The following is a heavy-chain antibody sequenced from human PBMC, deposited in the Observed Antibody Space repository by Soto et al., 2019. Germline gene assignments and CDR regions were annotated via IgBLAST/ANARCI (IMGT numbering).Heavy chain of an antibody. Sequence: ASVKVSCKASGYTFTAYYIHWVRQAPGQGLEWMGWINADTGGTDYAQRFQDWVTMTRDTSTTTVYMELTRLKFNDTAVYFCARHVGESTGYYYPYYFDYWGQGALVTVSS. D-gene: IGHD3-22*01. J-gene: IGHJ4*02. V-gene: IGHV1-2*04. CDR3: ARHVGESTGYYYPYYFDY. CDR1: GYTFTAYY. CDR2: INADTGGT.